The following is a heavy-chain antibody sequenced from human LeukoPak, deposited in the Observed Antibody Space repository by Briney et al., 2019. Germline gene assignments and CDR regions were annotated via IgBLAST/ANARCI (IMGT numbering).Heavy chain of an antibody. CDR2: ISGSGGST. V-gene: IGHV3-23*01. CDR3: AKDLRGYSGYDLKDY. CDR1: GFTFSSYS. D-gene: IGHD5-12*01. Sequence: GGSLRLSCAASGFTFSSYSMNWVRQAPGKGLEWVSAISGSGGSTYYADSVKGRFAISRDNSKNTLYLQMNSLRAEDTAVYYCAKDLRGYSGYDLKDYWGQGTLVTVSS. J-gene: IGHJ4*02.